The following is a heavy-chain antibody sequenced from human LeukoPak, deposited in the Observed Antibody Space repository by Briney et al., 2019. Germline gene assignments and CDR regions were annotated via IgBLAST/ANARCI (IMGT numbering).Heavy chain of an antibody. CDR3: ARDFALYDILTGYYSVRAFDI. V-gene: IGHV1-69*13. D-gene: IGHD3-9*01. Sequence: ASVKVSCKASGGTFSSYAISWVRQAPGQGLEWMGGIIPIFGTANYAQKFQGRVTITADESTSTAYMELSSLRSEDTAVYYCARDFALYDILTGYYSVRAFDIWGQGTMVTISS. CDR1: GGTFSSYA. CDR2: IIPIFGTA. J-gene: IGHJ3*02.